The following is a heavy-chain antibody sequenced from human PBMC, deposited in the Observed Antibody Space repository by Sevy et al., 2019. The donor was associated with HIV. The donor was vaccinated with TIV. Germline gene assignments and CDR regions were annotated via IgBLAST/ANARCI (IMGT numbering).Heavy chain of an antibody. D-gene: IGHD3-16*02. V-gene: IGHV3-20*04. CDR1: GFTFNEYG. CDR3: AKNKGITYRGLVAQYFDC. J-gene: IGHJ4*02. Sequence: GGCLRLSCAVSGFTFNEYGMSWVRQVPGKGLEWVSGINWNGADTDYADSVKGRFTISRDNAKNSLYLQMNSLRAEDTALHFCAKNKGITYRGLVAQYFDCWGRGTLVTVSS. CDR2: INWNGADT.